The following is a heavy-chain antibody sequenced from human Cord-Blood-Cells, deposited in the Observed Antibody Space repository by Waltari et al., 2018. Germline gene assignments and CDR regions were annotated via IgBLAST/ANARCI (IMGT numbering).Heavy chain of an antibody. J-gene: IGHJ2*01. Sequence: EVQLVESGGGLVQPGGSLRHLCAAPGFTFSSHWSSWVRQAPGKGLEWVANIKQDGSEKYYVDSVKGRFTISRDNAKNSLYLQMNSLRAEDTAVYYCARLQLGINSRVGYFDLWGRGTLVTVSS. D-gene: IGHD7-27*01. V-gene: IGHV3-7*01. CDR3: ARLQLGINSRVGYFDL. CDR2: IKQDGSEK. CDR1: GFTFSSHW.